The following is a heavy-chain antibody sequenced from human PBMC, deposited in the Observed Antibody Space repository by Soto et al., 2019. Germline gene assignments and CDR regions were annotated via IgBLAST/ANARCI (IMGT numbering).Heavy chain of an antibody. V-gene: IGHV1-3*04. CDR3: VREGVYGSGWYFEY. CDR1: GYTFSSYT. J-gene: IGHJ4*02. D-gene: IGHD6-19*01. CDR2: INTVNGVT. Sequence: ASVKVSCKTSGYTFSSYTIHWVRQAPGQRLEWMGRINTVNGVTKYSQKFQGRVIITRDTPASTAYMQLRSLRSEDTAVYYCVREGVYGSGWYFEYWGQGTLVIVSS.